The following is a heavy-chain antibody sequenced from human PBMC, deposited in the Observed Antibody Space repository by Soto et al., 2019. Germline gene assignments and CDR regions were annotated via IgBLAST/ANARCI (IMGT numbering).Heavy chain of an antibody. CDR1: GFTVSSNY. CDR3: ASGVARGVFNY. Sequence: EVQLVETGGGLIQPGGSLRLSCAASGFTVSSNYISWVRQAPGQGLEWVSLISSGGSAYYADSVKDRFTISRDNSKNTLYLQMNRLRAEDTAVYYCASGVARGVFNYWGQGTLVSVSS. V-gene: IGHV3-53*02. D-gene: IGHD3-10*01. J-gene: IGHJ4*02. CDR2: ISSGGSA.